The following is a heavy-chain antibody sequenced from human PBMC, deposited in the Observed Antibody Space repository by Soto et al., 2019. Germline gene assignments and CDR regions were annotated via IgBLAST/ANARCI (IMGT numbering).Heavy chain of an antibody. CDR3: ARDYGVPGENYYYYGMDV. D-gene: IGHD4-17*01. V-gene: IGHV1-8*01. CDR1: GYTFTSYD. Sequence: ASVKVSCKASGYTFTSYDINWVRQATGQGLEWMGWMNPNSGNTGYAQKFQGRVTTTRNTSISTAYMELSSLRSEDTAVYYCARDYGVPGENYYYYGMDVWGQGTTVTVSS. CDR2: MNPNSGNT. J-gene: IGHJ6*02.